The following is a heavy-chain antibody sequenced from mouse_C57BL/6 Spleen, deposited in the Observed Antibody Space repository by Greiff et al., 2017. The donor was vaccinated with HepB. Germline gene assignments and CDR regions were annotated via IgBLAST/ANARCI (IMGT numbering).Heavy chain of an antibody. J-gene: IGHJ1*03. CDR1: GYTFTSYD. D-gene: IGHD1-1*01. CDR3: ARLVTTVVATRGFDV. CDR2: IYPRDGST. Sequence: VKLVESGPELVKPGASVKLSCKASGYTFTSYDINWVKQRPGQGLEWIGWIYPRDGSTKYNEKFKGKATLTVDTSSSTAYMELHSLTSEDSAVYFCARLVTTVVATRGFDVWGTGTTVTVSS. V-gene: IGHV1-85*01.